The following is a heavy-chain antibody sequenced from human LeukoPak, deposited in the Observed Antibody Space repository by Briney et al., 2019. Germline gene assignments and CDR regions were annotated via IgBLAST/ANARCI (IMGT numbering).Heavy chain of an antibody. V-gene: IGHV4-31*03. J-gene: IGHJ4*02. CDR3: AKGPDSPGYSSGWYGVD. CDR1: GGSISSGGYY. CDR2: IYYSGST. Sequence: SSETLSLTCTVSGGSISSGGYYWSWIRQHPGKGLEWIGYIYYSGSTYYNPSLKSRVTISVDTSKNQFSLKLSSVTAADTAVYYCAKGPDSPGYSSGWYGVDWGQGTLVTVSS. D-gene: IGHD6-19*01.